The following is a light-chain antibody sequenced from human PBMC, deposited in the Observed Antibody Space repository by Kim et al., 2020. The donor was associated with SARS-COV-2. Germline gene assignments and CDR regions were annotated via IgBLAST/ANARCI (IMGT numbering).Light chain of an antibody. V-gene: IGKV1-27*01. CDR1: QVINNS. CDR2: GAS. J-gene: IGKJ1*01. Sequence: DIQMTQSPSSLSASVGDRVTITCRASQVINNSLAWYQQKPGKAPTVLIYGASTLHSGVPSRFSGSGSGTDFTLTISSLQPEDVGTYDCQKYDSAPWTFGHGTKVDIK. CDR3: QKYDSAPWT.